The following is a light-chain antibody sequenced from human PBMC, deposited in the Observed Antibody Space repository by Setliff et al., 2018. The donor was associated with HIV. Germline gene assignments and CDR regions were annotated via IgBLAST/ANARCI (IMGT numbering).Light chain of an antibody. CDR1: SSDVGGYNY. CDR2: DVS. CDR3: AAWDDSLNGRYV. J-gene: IGLJ1*01. Sequence: QSALTQPASVSGSPGQSITISCTGTSSDVGGYNYVSWYQQHPGKAPKLMIYDVSNRPSGVSNRFSGSKSGNTASLTISGLQSEDEADYYCAAWDDSLNGRYVFGSGTKVTV. V-gene: IGLV2-14*01.